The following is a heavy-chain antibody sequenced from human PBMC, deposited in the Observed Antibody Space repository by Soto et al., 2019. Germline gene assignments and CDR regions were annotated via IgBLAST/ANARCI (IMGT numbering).Heavy chain of an antibody. CDR2: IIPIFGTA. CDR3: ARDSADDYVWGSYRPEDV. Sequence: QVQLVQSGAEVKKPGSSVKVSCKASGGTFSSYAISWVRQAPGQGLEWMGGIIPIFGTANYAQKFQGRVTITADEYTSTAYMELSSLRYEDTAVYYCARDSADDYVWGSYRPEDVWGQGTTVTVSS. J-gene: IGHJ6*02. D-gene: IGHD3-16*02. V-gene: IGHV1-69*01. CDR1: GGTFSSYA.